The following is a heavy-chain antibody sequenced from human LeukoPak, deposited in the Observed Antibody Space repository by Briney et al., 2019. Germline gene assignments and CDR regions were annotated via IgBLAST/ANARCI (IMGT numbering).Heavy chain of an antibody. J-gene: IGHJ4*02. CDR1: GFTFSSYN. CDR3: ARTATNRRFDY. V-gene: IGHV3-48*02. CDR2: ISSGSGTI. Sequence: GGSLRLSCAASGFTFSSYNMNWVRQAPGKGLEWVSYISSGSGTIYYADSVKGRFTISRDNAKNSLYMQMNGLRDEDWAVYYCARTATNRRFDYWGQGTLVTVSS. D-gene: IGHD1-14*01.